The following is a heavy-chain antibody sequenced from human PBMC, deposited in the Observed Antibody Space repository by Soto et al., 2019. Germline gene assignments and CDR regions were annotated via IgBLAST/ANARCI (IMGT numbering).Heavy chain of an antibody. CDR2: ISSSSSYT. V-gene: IGHV3-11*06. CDR1: GFTVSDYY. CDR3: DRAAYSSYSGRDNRLAS. J-gene: IGHJ5*01. Sequence: PGESLRLSCAASGFTVSDYYMSWIRQSPGKGLEWVSYISSSSSYTNYADSVKGRFTISRDNAKNSLYLQMNSLRAEDTAVYYCDRAAYSSYSGRDNRLASWGQGTFDTGSS. D-gene: IGHD6-6*01.